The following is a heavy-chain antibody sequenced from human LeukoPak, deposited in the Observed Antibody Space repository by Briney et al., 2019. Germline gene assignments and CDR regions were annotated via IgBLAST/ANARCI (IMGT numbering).Heavy chain of an antibody. V-gene: IGHV3-49*04. CDR1: GFTFGDYA. CDR3: TRVGLRLLYYYYGMDV. J-gene: IGHJ6*02. Sequence: GGSLRLSCTASGFTFGDYAMSWVRQAPGKGLEWVGFIRSKAYGGTTEYAASVKGRFTISRDDSKSIAYLQINSLKTEDTAVYYCTRVGLRLLYYYYGMDVWGQGTTVTVSS. D-gene: IGHD4-17*01. CDR2: IRSKAYGGTT.